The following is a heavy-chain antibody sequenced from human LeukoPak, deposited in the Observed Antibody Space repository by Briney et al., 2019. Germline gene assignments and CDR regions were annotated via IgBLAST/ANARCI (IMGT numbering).Heavy chain of an antibody. J-gene: IGHJ4*02. V-gene: IGHV4-61*02. CDR1: GGSISSGSYY. Sequence: PSQTLSLTCTVSGGSISSGSYYWSWIRQPADKGLEWIGRIYPSGSTNYNPSLKSRVTISVDTSKNQFSLKLSSVTAADTAVYYCARVNSGRQWLAFDYWGQGTLVTVSS. CDR2: IYPSGST. D-gene: IGHD6-19*01. CDR3: ARVNSGRQWLAFDY.